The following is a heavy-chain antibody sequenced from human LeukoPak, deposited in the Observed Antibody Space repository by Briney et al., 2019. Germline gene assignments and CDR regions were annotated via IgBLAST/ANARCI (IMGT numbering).Heavy chain of an antibody. CDR1: GFTFTFYT. V-gene: IGHV3-21*01. CDR3: ARVGARLGAFDI. Sequence: GGSLRLSCAASGFTFTFYTMNWVRQAPGKGLEWVSSITSSSSSIYYADSVKGRFTISRDNAKNSLSLQMNSLRAEDTAVYYCARVGARLGAFDIWGQGTMVTVSS. J-gene: IGHJ3*02. D-gene: IGHD6-25*01. CDR2: ITSSSSSI.